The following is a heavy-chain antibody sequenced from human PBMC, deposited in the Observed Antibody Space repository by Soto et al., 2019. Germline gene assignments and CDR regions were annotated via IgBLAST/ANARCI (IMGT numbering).Heavy chain of an antibody. Sequence: KPSETLSLTCAVYGGSFSGYNWSWIRQPPGKGLEWIGEINHSGSTSYNPSLKNRVTISVDTAKNQFSLKQSSVTAADTAVYYCARDSIVASKCYYYYGMDEWGHVTTVTCSS. D-gene: IGHD5-12*01. V-gene: IGHV4-34*01. CDR1: GGSFSGYN. CDR3: ARDSIVASKCYYYYGMDE. CDR2: INHSGST. J-gene: IGHJ6*02.